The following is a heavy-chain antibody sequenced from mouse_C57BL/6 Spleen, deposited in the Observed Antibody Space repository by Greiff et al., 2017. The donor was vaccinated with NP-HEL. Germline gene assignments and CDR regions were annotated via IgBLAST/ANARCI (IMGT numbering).Heavy chain of an antibody. D-gene: IGHD1-1*01. CDR1: GYAFTNYL. Sequence: QVQLQQSGAELVRPGTSVKVSCKASGYAFTNYLIEWVKQRPGQGLEWIGVINPGSGGTNYNEKFKGKATLTADKSSSTAYMQLSSLTSEDSAVYFCARRNYGSSYEDAMDYWGQGTSVTVSS. CDR2: INPGSGGT. V-gene: IGHV1-54*01. J-gene: IGHJ4*01. CDR3: ARRNYGSSYEDAMDY.